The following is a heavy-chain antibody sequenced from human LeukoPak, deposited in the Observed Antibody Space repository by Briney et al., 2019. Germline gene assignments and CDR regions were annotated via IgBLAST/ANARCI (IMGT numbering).Heavy chain of an antibody. V-gene: IGHV1-18*04. CDR3: ARDLAVPAAMGRAWFDP. CDR2: INAYNGNT. Sequence: ASVKVSCKASGYTFTSYGISWVRQAPGQGLEWMGGINAYNGNTNYAQKLQGRVTMTTDTSKSTAYMELRSLRSDDTAVYYCARDLAVPAAMGRAWFDPWGQGTLVTVSS. J-gene: IGHJ5*02. CDR1: GYTFTSYG. D-gene: IGHD2-2*01.